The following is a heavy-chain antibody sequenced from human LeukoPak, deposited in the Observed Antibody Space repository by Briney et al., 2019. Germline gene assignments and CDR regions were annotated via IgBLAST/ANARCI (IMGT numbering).Heavy chain of an antibody. CDR3: ARAGVLWFGELNNAFDI. CDR1: GGSIRSGGYS. Sequence: SETLSLTCAVSGGSIRSGGYSWSWIRQPPGKGLEWIGYIYHSGSTYYNPSLKSRVTISVDRSKNQFSLKLSSVTAADTAVYYCARAGVLWFGELNNAFDIWGQGTMVTVSS. CDR2: IYHSGST. D-gene: IGHD3-10*01. V-gene: IGHV4-30-2*01. J-gene: IGHJ3*02.